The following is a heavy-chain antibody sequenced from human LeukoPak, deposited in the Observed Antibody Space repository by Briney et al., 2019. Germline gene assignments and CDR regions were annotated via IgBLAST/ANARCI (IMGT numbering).Heavy chain of an antibody. V-gene: IGHV3-48*02. J-gene: IGHJ4*02. Sequence: GGSLRLSCAASGFTFSSYSMNWVRQAPGKGLEWVSFISTTGATMYYADSVKGRFTISRDNAKSSLYLQMNSLRDEDTAVYYCAGVVSFDYWGQGTLVTVSS. CDR1: GFTFSSYS. CDR2: ISTTGATM. D-gene: IGHD5/OR15-5a*01. CDR3: AGVVSFDY.